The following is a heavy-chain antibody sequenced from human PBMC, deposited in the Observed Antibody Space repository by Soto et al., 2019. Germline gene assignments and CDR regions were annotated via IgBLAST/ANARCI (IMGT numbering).Heavy chain of an antibody. Sequence: QVHLVKSGAEVKKPGASVKVSCKGSGYGFTTYGITWGRQAPGQGLEWMAWISAHDGNTNYAQKLQGRVTVTRDTSTSTAYMELRSLRSDDTAVYYCARGRYGDYWGQGALVTVSS. CDR1: GYGFTTYG. CDR2: ISAHDGNT. D-gene: IGHD1-1*01. CDR3: ARGRYGDY. V-gene: IGHV1-18*01. J-gene: IGHJ4*02.